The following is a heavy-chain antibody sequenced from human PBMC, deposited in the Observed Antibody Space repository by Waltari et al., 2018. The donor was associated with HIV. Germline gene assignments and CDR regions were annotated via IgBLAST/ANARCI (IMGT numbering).Heavy chain of an antibody. CDR2: ISSSSSYI. CDR1: GFTFSCYS. V-gene: IGHV3-21*01. CDR3: ARGMTVTTYFDY. D-gene: IGHD4-17*01. Sequence: EVQLVESGGGLVQPGGSLRLSCAASGFTFSCYSMNWVRQAPGKGLEWVSSISSSSSYIYYADSVKGRFTISRDNAKNSLYLQMNSLRAEDTAVYYCARGMTVTTYFDYWGQGTLVTVSS. J-gene: IGHJ4*02.